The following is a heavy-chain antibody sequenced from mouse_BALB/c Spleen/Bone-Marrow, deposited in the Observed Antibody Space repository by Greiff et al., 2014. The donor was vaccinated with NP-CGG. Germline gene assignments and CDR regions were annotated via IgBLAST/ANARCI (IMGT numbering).Heavy chain of an antibody. CDR3: TRDDSSPFAY. V-gene: IGHV1-69*02. CDR2: IYPSDSYT. J-gene: IGHJ3*01. D-gene: IGHD2-3*01. Sequence: VQLQQSGAELVRPGASVKLSCKASGYTFTSYWINWVKQRPGQGLEWIGNIYPSDSYTNYNQKFKDKATLTVDKSSSTAYMQLSSPTSEDSAVYYCTRDDSSPFAYWGQGTLVTVSA. CDR1: GYTFTSYW.